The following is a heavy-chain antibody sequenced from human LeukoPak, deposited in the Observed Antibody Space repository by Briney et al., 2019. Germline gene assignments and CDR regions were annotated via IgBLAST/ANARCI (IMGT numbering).Heavy chain of an antibody. CDR2: ISGSGGST. V-gene: IGHV3-23*01. D-gene: IGHD3-22*01. CDR1: GFTFSSYA. CDR3: AKDRVGYDSSGYYYYYYYGMDV. Sequence: PGGSLRLSCAASGFTFSSYAMSWVRQAPGKGLEWVSAISGSGGSTYYADSVKGRFTISRDNSKNTLYLQMNSLRAEDTAVYYCAKDRVGYDSSGYYYYYYYGMDVWGQGTTVTVSS. J-gene: IGHJ6*02.